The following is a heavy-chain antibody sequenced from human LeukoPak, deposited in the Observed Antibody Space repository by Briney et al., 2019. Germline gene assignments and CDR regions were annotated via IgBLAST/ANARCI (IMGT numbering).Heavy chain of an antibody. J-gene: IGHJ3*02. D-gene: IGHD2-2*02. Sequence: GGSLRLSCAASGFNFSSYSMNWVRQAPGKGLEWVSYISSSSTIYYADSVKGRFTISRDNAKNSLYLQMNSLRAEDTAVYYCARMMGGYCSSTSCYTFPGVDIWGQGTMVTVSS. V-gene: IGHV3-48*01. CDR1: GFNFSSYS. CDR2: ISSSSTI. CDR3: ARMMGGYCSSTSCYTFPGVDI.